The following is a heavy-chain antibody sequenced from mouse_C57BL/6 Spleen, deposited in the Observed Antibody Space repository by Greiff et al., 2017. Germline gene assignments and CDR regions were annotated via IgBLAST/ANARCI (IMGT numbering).Heavy chain of an antibody. D-gene: IGHD1-1*01. CDR2: ISSGGGYT. CDR3: ARYYGGSYAVDY. Sequence: EVQLVQSGGDLVKPGGSLKLSCAASGYTFSSYGMYWVRQTPDKRLEWVATISSGGGYTYYPDSVKGRFTISRDNAKNTLYLQMSSLKSEDTAMYYCARYYGGSYAVDYWGQGTSVTVSS. J-gene: IGHJ4*01. CDR1: GYTFSSYG. V-gene: IGHV5-6*01.